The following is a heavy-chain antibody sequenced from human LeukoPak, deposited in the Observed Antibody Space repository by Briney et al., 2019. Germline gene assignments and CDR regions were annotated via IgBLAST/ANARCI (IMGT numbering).Heavy chain of an antibody. CDR3: ATFVPDSESSEYYIHAFHI. D-gene: IGHD3-22*01. J-gene: IGHJ3*02. CDR2: INPNSGGT. Sequence: GASVKVSCKASGYTFTGYYMHWVRQAPGQGLEWMGWINPNSGGTNYAQKFQGRVTMTEDPSTDTAYMELSSLRAEDTAVYYCATFVPDSESSEYYIHAFHIWGRGTTVTVSS. CDR1: GYTFTGYY. V-gene: IGHV1-2*02.